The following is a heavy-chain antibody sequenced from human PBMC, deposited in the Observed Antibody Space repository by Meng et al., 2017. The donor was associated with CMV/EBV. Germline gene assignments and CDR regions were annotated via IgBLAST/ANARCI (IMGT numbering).Heavy chain of an antibody. CDR3: ARGYYDFWSGYYRAGWFDP. V-gene: IGHV4-34*01. Sequence: ESLKISCAVYGGSFSGYYWSWIRQPPGKGLERIGEINHSGSTNYNPSLKSRVTISVDTSKNQFSLKLSSVTAADTAVYYCARGYYDFWSGYYRAGWFDPWGQGTLVTVSS. CDR2: INHSGST. J-gene: IGHJ5*02. D-gene: IGHD3-3*01. CDR1: GGSFSGYY.